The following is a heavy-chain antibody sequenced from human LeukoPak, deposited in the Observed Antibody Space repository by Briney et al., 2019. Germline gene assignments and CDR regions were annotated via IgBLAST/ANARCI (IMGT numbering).Heavy chain of an antibody. D-gene: IGHD3-22*01. CDR2: INPNSGGT. Sequence: SVKVSCKASGYTFTGYYMHWVRQAPGQGLEWMGWINPNSGGTNYAQKFQGRVTMTRDTSISTAYMELSRLRSDDTAVYYCARKGDDSSGYLFDYWGQGTLVTVSS. V-gene: IGHV1-2*02. J-gene: IGHJ4*02. CDR3: ARKGDDSSGYLFDY. CDR1: GYTFTGYY.